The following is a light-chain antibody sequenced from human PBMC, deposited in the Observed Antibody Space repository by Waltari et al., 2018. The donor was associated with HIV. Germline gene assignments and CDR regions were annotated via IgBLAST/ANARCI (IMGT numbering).Light chain of an antibody. CDR3: QSADRSGSWV. J-gene: IGLJ3*02. CDR1: ALPKQY. CDR2: KDS. V-gene: IGLV3-25*03. Sequence: SYELTQPHSVSVSPGQTARITCSGDALPKQYAYWYHQKSGQAPVLVIYKDSERPSGIPERFSGSSSGTTVTLTISGVQPEDEADYYCQSADRSGSWVFGGGTKLTVL.